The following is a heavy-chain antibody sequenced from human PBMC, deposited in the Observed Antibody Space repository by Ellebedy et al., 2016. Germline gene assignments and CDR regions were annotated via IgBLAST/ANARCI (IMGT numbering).Heavy chain of an antibody. D-gene: IGHD6-19*01. CDR1: GYSISSGYY. V-gene: IGHV4-38-2*02. J-gene: IGHJ4*02. CDR2: IYHSGST. CDR3: ARGRGKSFIAVAGTSPYHFDY. Sequence: SETLSLTXTVSGYSISSGYYWGWIRQPPGKGLEWIGSIYHSGSTYYNPSLKSRVTISVDTSKNQFSLKLSSVTAADTAVYYCARGRGKSFIAVAGTSPYHFDYWGQGTLVTVSS.